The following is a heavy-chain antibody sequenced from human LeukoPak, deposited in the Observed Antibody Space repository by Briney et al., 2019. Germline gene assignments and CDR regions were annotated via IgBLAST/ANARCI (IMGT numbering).Heavy chain of an antibody. V-gene: IGHV1-69*02. Sequence: SAKVSRKASGVTLCSYTISWVPQAAGQGLEWMGRIIPILGIANSAQNFHGRVPITAQKSTSTAYMELSSLRSEDTAVYYCAGGNPRGYWFDPWGEGTLVTVSS. CDR2: IIPILGIA. CDR3: AGGNPRGYWFDP. CDR1: GVTLCSYT. J-gene: IGHJ5*02.